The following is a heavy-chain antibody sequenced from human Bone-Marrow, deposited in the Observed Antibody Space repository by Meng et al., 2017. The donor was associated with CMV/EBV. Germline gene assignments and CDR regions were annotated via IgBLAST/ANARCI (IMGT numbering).Heavy chain of an antibody. J-gene: IGHJ4*02. Sequence: VQLVPSGAEVKKPRASVRASCKASGYTFTSYDINSVRQAAGQGLEWMGWMNPNSGNTDYAQKFQGRVTMTRNISKSTAYMDLSSLRSEDTAVYYCATGVADFEYWGQGTLVTVSS. D-gene: IGHD6-19*01. CDR1: GYTFTSYD. CDR2: MNPNSGNT. CDR3: ATGVADFEY. V-gene: IGHV1-8*01.